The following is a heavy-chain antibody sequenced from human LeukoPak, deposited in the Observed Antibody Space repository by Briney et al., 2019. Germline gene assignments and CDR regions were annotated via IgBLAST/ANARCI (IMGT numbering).Heavy chain of an antibody. V-gene: IGHV3-53*01. D-gene: IGHD3-22*01. J-gene: IGHJ3*02. Sequence: GGSLRLSCEASGFTVSSTHMVWVRQAPGKGLEWVSVTYTGGNSYYAGSVQGRFIISRDISKNTLYLQMNNLRAEDSALYYCARGGRGSAAVVAPRSFDIWGQETMVTVSS. CDR3: ARGGRGSAAVVAPRSFDI. CDR2: TYTGGNS. CDR1: GFTVSSTH.